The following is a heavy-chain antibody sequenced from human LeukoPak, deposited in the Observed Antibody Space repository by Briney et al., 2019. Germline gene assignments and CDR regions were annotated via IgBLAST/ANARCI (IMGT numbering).Heavy chain of an antibody. D-gene: IGHD5-18*01. CDR2: IIPVLNIT. V-gene: IGHV1-69*04. CDR1: GGTFSSSA. CDR3: AKDQGLTAPPPYGLDV. J-gene: IGHJ6*02. Sequence: ASVKVSCKTSGGTFSSSAITWVRQAPGQGLEWMGRIIPVLNITTYAQKFQGRVTITADTSSSTVYMELSSLRSEETAVYYCAKDQGLTAPPPYGLDVWGQGTTVTVSS.